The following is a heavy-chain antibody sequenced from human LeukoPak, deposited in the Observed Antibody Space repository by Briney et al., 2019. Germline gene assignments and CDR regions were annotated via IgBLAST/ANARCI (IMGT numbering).Heavy chain of an antibody. CDR3: ANRGYSGYPFDY. V-gene: IGHV3-23*01. D-gene: IGHD5-12*01. CDR1: GFTFSSYA. J-gene: IGHJ4*02. CDR2: ISGSGGST. Sequence: GGSLRLSCAASGFTFSSYAMSWVRQAPGKGLEWVSAISGSGGSTYYVDSVKGRFTISRDNSKNTLYLQMNSLRAEDTAVYYCANRGYSGYPFDYWGQGTLVTVSS.